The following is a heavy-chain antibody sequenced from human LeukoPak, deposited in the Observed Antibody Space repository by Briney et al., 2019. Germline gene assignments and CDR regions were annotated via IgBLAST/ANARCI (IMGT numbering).Heavy chain of an antibody. J-gene: IGHJ4*02. D-gene: IGHD3-3*01. CDR2: ISYDGSNK. V-gene: IGHV3-30*03. CDR1: GFTFSSYG. CDR3: ARDRYGRVYYDFWSGYFDY. Sequence: GGSLRLSCAASGFTFSSYGMHWVRQAPGKGLEWVAVISYDGSNKYYADSVKGRFTISRDNSKNTLYLQMNSLRAEDTAVYYCARDRYGRVYYDFWSGYFDYWGQGTLVTVSS.